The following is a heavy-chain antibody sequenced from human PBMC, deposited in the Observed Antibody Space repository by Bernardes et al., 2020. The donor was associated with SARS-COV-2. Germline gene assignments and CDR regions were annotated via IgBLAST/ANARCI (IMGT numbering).Heavy chain of an antibody. Sequence: GGSLRLSCATSGFTFSTYAIHWVRQAPGKGLEWVALMSYDGMRTSYADSVKGRFTISRDNSKNTLYLQMNSLRAEDTAVYYCAKDYSVIGQAVYYYGLDVWGQGTTVTVSS. D-gene: IGHD4-4*01. J-gene: IGHJ6*02. CDR2: MSYDGMRT. CDR3: AKDYSVIGQAVYYYGLDV. CDR1: GFTFSTYA. V-gene: IGHV3-30-3*02.